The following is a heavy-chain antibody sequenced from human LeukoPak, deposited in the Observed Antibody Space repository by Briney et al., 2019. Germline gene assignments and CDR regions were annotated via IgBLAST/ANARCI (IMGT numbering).Heavy chain of an antibody. V-gene: IGHV4-4*02. Sequence: SETLSLTCAVSGGSISSSNWWSWARQPPGKGLEWIGEIYHSGSTNYNPSLKSRVTISVDKSKNQFSLKLSSVTAADTAVYYCARGLGIAAAGRLFDYWGQGTLVTVSS. CDR1: GGSISSSNW. CDR3: ARGLGIAAAGRLFDY. J-gene: IGHJ4*02. D-gene: IGHD6-13*01. CDR2: IYHSGST.